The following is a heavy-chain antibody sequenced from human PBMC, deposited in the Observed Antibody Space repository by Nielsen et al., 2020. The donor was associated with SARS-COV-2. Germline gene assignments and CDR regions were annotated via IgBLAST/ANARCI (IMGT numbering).Heavy chain of an antibody. CDR1: GYTLTELS. Sequence: ASVKVSCKVSGYTLTELSMHWVRQAPGKGLEWMGGFDPEDGETIYAQKFQGRVTMTEDTSTDTAYMELSSLRSEDTAVYYCAVDYGDYESYLFDYWGQGTLVTVSS. CDR3: AVDYGDYESYLFDY. CDR2: FDPEDGET. V-gene: IGHV1-24*01. J-gene: IGHJ4*02. D-gene: IGHD4-17*01.